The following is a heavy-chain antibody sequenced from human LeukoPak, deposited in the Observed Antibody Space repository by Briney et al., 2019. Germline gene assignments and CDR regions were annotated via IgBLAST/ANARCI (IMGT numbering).Heavy chain of an antibody. J-gene: IGHJ3*02. CDR1: GGSFSGYY. Sequence: SETLSLTCAGYGGSFSGYYWSWIRQPPGKGLEWIGYIYYSGSTNYNPSLESRVTISLDTFKNQFSLKLSSVTATDTAVYYCVRSDGYCSSTSCYNVGAFDIWGQGTMVTVSS. D-gene: IGHD2-2*02. CDR3: VRSDGYCSSTSCYNVGAFDI. V-gene: IGHV4-59*01. CDR2: IYYSGST.